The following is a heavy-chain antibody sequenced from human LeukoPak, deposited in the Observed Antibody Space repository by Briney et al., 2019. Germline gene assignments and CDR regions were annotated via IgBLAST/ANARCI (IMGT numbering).Heavy chain of an antibody. Sequence: PGGSLRLSCAASGFTFSSYSMNWVRQAPGKGLEWVSSISSSSSYIYYAYSVKGRFTISRDNAKNSLYLQMNSLRAEDTAVYYCARDPYYYDSSGYLGVFDYWGQGTLVTVSS. V-gene: IGHV3-21*01. D-gene: IGHD3-22*01. CDR3: ARDPYYYDSSGYLGVFDY. CDR2: ISSSSSYI. J-gene: IGHJ4*02. CDR1: GFTFSSYS.